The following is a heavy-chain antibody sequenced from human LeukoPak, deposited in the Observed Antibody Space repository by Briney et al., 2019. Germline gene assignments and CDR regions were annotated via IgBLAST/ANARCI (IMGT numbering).Heavy chain of an antibody. CDR1: GFTFSSYG. V-gene: IGHV3-23*01. CDR3: AELGITMIGGV. Sequence: GGSLRLSCAASGFTFSSYGMRWVRQAPGKGLEWVSEISGGGGSTYYADSVKGRFTISRDNSKNTLYLQMNSLRAEDTAVYYCAELGITMIGGVWGKGTTVTISS. D-gene: IGHD3-10*02. J-gene: IGHJ6*04. CDR2: ISGGGGST.